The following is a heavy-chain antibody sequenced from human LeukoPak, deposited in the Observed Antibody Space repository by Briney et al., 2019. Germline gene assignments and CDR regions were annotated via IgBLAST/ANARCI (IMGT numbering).Heavy chain of an antibody. J-gene: IGHJ5*02. CDR1: GGSISAYY. CDR3: ARVSYYYDSSGYSPGWFDP. CDR2: IYSTGST. V-gene: IGHV4-4*07. Sequence: SETLSLTCTVSGGSISAYYWSWIRQPAGKGLEWIGRIYSTGSTNYNPSLKSRVTISVDTSKNQFSLKLSSVTAADTAVYYCARVSYYYDSSGYSPGWFDPWGQGALVTVSS. D-gene: IGHD3-22*01.